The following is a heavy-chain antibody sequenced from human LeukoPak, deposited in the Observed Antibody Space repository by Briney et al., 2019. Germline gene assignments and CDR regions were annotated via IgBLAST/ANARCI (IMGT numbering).Heavy chain of an antibody. D-gene: IGHD3-10*01. CDR1: GGSISSSSYY. CDR2: IYYRGSA. Sequence: SETLSLTCTVSGGSISSSSYYWGWIRQPPGKGLEWIGYIYYRGSANYNPSLKSRLTISVDTSKNQLSLKLTSVTAADTAMYYCARAGDYFSSGTYLGYWGQGTLVTVSS. V-gene: IGHV4-61*05. J-gene: IGHJ4*02. CDR3: ARAGDYFSSGTYLGY.